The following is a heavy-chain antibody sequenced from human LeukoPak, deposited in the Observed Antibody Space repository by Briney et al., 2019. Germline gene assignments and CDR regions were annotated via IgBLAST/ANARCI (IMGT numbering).Heavy chain of an antibody. J-gene: IGHJ6*03. V-gene: IGHV3-73*01. CDR1: GFTFSGSA. Sequence: GGSLRLSCAVSGFTFSGSAMRWVRQASGKGLEWVGRIGSRGDNYATTYAASVKGRFTISRDDSKNTAYLQMNNLKTEDPAVYYCLVEPTYYVDVWGKGTAVTVSS. CDR2: IGSRGDNYAT. CDR3: LVEPTYYVDV.